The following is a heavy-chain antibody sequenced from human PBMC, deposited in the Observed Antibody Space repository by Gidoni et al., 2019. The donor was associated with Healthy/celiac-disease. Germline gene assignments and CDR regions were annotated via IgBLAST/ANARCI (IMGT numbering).Heavy chain of an antibody. Sequence: EVQLVESGGGLVKPGGSLRLSCAASGFTFSSYSMNWVRQAPGKGLEWVSSISSSSSYIYYADSVKGRFTISRDNAKNSLYLQMNSLRAEDTAVYYCAREKGGYSGYDRKTTYFDYWGQGTLVTVSS. V-gene: IGHV3-21*01. D-gene: IGHD5-12*01. J-gene: IGHJ4*02. CDR1: GFTFSSYS. CDR2: ISSSSSYI. CDR3: AREKGGYSGYDRKTTYFDY.